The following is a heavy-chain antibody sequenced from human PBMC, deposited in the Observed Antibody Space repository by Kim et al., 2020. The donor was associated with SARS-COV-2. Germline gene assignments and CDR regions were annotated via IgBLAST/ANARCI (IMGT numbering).Heavy chain of an antibody. CDR2: INTKTGTP. CDR1: GYTFNTYA. J-gene: IGHJ4*02. V-gene: IGHV7-4-1*02. CDR3: ARGDPRDF. Sequence: ASVKVSCKAFGYTFNTYAMNWVRQAPGQGLEWVGWINTKTGTPTYAQGFTGRFVFSLDASVRTAYLQISRLRVEDTAVYYCARGDPRDFWGQGTLVRVSS.